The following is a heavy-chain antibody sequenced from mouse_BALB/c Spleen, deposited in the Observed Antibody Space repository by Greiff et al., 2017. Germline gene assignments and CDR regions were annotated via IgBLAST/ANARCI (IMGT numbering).Heavy chain of an antibody. V-gene: IGHV5-4*02. CDR3: ARDGKRYAMDY. D-gene: IGHD4-1*01. CDR1: GFTFSDYY. J-gene: IGHJ4*01. Sequence: EVKLMESGGGLVKPGGSLKLSCAASGFTFSDYYMYWVRQTPEKRLEWVATISDGGSYTYYPDSVKGRFTISRDNAKNNLYLQMSSLKSEDTAMYYCARDGKRYAMDYWGQGTSVTVSS. CDR2: ISDGGSYT.